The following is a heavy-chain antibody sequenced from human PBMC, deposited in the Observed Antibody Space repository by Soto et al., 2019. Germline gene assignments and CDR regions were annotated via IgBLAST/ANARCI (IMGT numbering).Heavy chain of an antibody. CDR1: GFTFSSYG. D-gene: IGHD2-15*01. CDR2: ISYDGSNK. V-gene: IGHV3-30*18. Sequence: PGGSLRLSCAASGFTFSSYGMHWVRQAPGKGLEWVAVISYDGSNKYYADSVKGRFTISRDNSKNTLYLQMNSLRAEDTAVYYCAKLLGYCSGGSCNFDYWGQGTLVTVSS. J-gene: IGHJ4*02. CDR3: AKLLGYCSGGSCNFDY.